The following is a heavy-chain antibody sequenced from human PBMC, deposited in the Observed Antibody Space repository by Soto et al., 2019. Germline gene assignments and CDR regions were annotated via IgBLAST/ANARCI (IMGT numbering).Heavy chain of an antibody. CDR2: ISYDGSNT. Sequence: QVQLVESGGGVVQPGRSLRRSCAASGFTFSSYAMHWVRQAPGKGLAGVAVISYDGSNTYYVDSVMGRFTISRDNSKNPLYLEMTILRAEEAAVYYCARDGYSSGCYPQYYFYGLDVWGQGTTVTVSS. CDR3: ARDGYSSGCYPQYYFYGLDV. CDR1: GFTFSSYA. J-gene: IGHJ6*02. V-gene: IGHV3-30-3*01. D-gene: IGHD6-19*01.